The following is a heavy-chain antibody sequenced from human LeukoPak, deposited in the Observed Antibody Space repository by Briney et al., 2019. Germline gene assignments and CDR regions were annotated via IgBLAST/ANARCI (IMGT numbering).Heavy chain of an antibody. D-gene: IGHD5-18*01. CDR3: ARLDTAAGGYYMDV. Sequence: SETLSLTCTVSGGSISSGGYYWSWIRQPPGKGLEWIGYIYHSGSTYYNPSLKSRVTISVDRSKNQFSLKLSSVTAADTAVYYCARLDTAAGGYYMDVWGKGTTVTVSS. CDR1: GGSISSGGYY. J-gene: IGHJ6*03. V-gene: IGHV4-30-2*01. CDR2: IYHSGST.